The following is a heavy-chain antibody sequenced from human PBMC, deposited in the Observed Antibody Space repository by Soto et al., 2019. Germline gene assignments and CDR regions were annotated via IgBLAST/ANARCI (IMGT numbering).Heavy chain of an antibody. J-gene: IGHJ4*02. CDR3: ARDLVYDILTGLGYYFDY. CDR2: IKQDGSEK. V-gene: IGHV3-7*01. CDR1: GFTFSSYW. D-gene: IGHD3-9*01. Sequence: GGSLRLSCAASGFTFSSYWMSWVRQAPGKGLEWVANIKQDGSEKYYVDSVKGRFTISRDNAKNSLYLQMNSLRAEDTAVYYCARDLVYDILTGLGYYFDYWGQGTLVTVSS.